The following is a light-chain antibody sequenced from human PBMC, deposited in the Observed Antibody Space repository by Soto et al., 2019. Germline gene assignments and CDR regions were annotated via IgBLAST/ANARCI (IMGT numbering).Light chain of an antibody. J-gene: IGKJ1*01. Sequence: ESVLTQSPGTLSLSTGERATLSSRASQSVSSSYLAWYQQKPGQAPRLLIYGASSRATGIPDRFSGSGSGTDFTLTISRLEPEDFAVYYCQQYGSSPQTFGQGTKV. CDR2: GAS. V-gene: IGKV3-20*01. CDR3: QQYGSSPQT. CDR1: QSVSSSY.